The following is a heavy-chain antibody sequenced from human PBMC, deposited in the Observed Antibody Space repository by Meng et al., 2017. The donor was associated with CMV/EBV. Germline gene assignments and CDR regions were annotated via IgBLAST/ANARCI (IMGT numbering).Heavy chain of an antibody. CDR1: GGSISSSSYY. V-gene: IGHV4-39*07. D-gene: IGHD1-26*01. J-gene: IGHJ4*02. Sequence: QLQLQESGPGLVKPSETPSLTCTVSGGSISSSSYYWGWIRQPPGKGLEWIGSIYYSGSTYYNPSLKSRVTISVDTSKNQFSLKLSSVTAADTAVYYCARVASGSYRAFDYWGQGTLVTVSS. CDR3: ARVASGSYRAFDY. CDR2: IYYSGST.